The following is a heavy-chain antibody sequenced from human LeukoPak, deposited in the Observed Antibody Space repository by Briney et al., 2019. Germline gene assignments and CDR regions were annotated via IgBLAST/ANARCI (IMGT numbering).Heavy chain of an antibody. CDR2: ISVSNGDT. CDR1: GYTFGNYG. CDR3: ARETHYYDSSGHQVAFDI. V-gene: IGHV1-18*01. Sequence: ASVKVSCKASGYTFGNYGISWVRQAPGQGLEWMGWISVSNGDTNYAQKLQGRVTMTTDTSKSTAYMELRSLRSEDTAVYYCARETHYYDSSGHQVAFDIWGQGTMVTVSS. D-gene: IGHD3-22*01. J-gene: IGHJ3*02.